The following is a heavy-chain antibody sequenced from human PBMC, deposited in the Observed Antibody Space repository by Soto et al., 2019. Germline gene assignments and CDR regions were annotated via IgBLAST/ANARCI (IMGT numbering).Heavy chain of an antibody. V-gene: IGHV3-30-3*01. CDR2: ISYDGSNK. D-gene: IGHD6-13*01. Sequence: QVQLVESGGGVVQPGRSLRLSCAASGFTFSSYAMHWLRQAPGKGLEWVAVISYDGSNKYYADSVKGRFTISRDNSKNTLYLQMNSLRAEDTAVYYCARDSADKMYSTRGDAFDIWGQGTMVTVSS. J-gene: IGHJ3*02. CDR1: GFTFSSYA. CDR3: ARDSADKMYSTRGDAFDI.